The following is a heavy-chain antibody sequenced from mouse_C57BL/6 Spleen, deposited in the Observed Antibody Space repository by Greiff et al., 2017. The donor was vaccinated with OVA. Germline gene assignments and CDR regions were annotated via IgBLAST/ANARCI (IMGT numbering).Heavy chain of an antibody. J-gene: IGHJ3*01. CDR2: IYTGDGDP. Sequence: VPLQQSGPELVKPGASVKISCKASGYAFSSSWMTWVKQRPGTGLEWIGRIYTGDGDPNYNGQLKGKATLTSDKSSSTAYMQLSSLTSEDSAVYFCARELPDYYGSSWDWVAYWGQGTLVTVSS. CDR3: ARELPDYYGSSWDWVAY. D-gene: IGHD1-1*01. V-gene: IGHV1-82*01. CDR1: GYAFSSSW.